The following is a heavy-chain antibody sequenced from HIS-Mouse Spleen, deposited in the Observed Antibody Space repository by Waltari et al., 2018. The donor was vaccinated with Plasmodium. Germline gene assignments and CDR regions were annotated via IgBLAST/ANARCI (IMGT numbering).Heavy chain of an antibody. CDR3: ARGRVLGTSSGYFDL. J-gene: IGHJ2*01. V-gene: IGHV4-34*01. Sequence: QVQLQQWGAGLLKPSETLSLTCAVYGGSFSGYYWSGIRQPPGKGLEGSGAINHSGSTTYNPSLNSRVNRSGDTSKTQFALKLSSVTAADTAVYYCARGRVLGTSSGYFDLWGRGTLVTVSS. D-gene: IGHD3-10*01. CDR1: GGSFSGYY. CDR2: INHSGST.